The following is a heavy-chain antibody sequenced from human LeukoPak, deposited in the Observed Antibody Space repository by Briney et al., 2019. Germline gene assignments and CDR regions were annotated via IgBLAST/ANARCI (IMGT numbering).Heavy chain of an antibody. CDR3: ARLYSTIDYYFDY. CDR1: GYTFTSYG. J-gene: IGHJ4*02. D-gene: IGHD6-13*01. CDR2: IRAYSGNA. Sequence: ASVTVSCKSPGYTFTSYGISWVRQAPGQGGEWMGWIRAYSGNAYSAQKIGGRVTMTADTSTSTAYMELRSLRSDDTAVYYCARLYSTIDYYFDYWGQGTLVTVSS. V-gene: IGHV1-18*01.